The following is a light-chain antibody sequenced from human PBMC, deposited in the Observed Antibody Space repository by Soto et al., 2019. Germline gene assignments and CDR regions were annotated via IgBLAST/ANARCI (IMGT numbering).Light chain of an antibody. J-gene: IGKJ4*01. Sequence: PGDRATLSCRSSQSAYSSYLSWYQQKPGQAPRLLIYGASSRATGIPDRFSGSGSGTDFTLTISGLEPEDFAVYYCQQYGTSLFTFGGGTRVEIK. CDR1: QSAYSSY. CDR3: QQYGTSLFT. CDR2: GAS. V-gene: IGKV3-20*01.